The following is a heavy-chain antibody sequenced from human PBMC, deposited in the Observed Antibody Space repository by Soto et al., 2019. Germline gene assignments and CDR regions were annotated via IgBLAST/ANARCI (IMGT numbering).Heavy chain of an antibody. Sequence: GASVKVSCKVSGYTLTELSMHWVRQAPGKGLEWMGWISAYNGNTNYAQKLKGRVTMTTDTSTSTAYMELRSLRSDDTAVYYCARDRGSDSSSSSHAFDIWGQGTMVTVSS. CDR1: GYTLTELS. J-gene: IGHJ3*02. CDR3: ARDRGSDSSSSSHAFDI. D-gene: IGHD6-13*01. V-gene: IGHV1-18*01. CDR2: ISAYNGNT.